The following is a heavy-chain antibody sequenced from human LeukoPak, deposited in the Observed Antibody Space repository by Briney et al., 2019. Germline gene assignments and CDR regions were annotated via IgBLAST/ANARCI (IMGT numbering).Heavy chain of an antibody. J-gene: IGHJ4*02. CDR1: GYTFTCYC. CDR3: AGSSGWYYFDY. V-gene: IGHV1-2*06. CDR2: MKPNSGGT. D-gene: IGHD6-19*01. Sequence: ASVTVSCKSSGYTFTCYCMHWVRHAPAQGQELMGRMKPNSGGTNDAQKIQGRVTMTRDTSISTAYRELSRLRSDDTAVYYCAGSSGWYYFDYWGQGTLVTVSS.